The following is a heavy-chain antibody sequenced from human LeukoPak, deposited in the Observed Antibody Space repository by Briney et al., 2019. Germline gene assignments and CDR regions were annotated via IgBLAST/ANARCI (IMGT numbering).Heavy chain of an antibody. CDR3: TADTPDTGSGEFEY. Sequence: GGSLRLSCAASGFTFINAWMTWVRQAPGKGLEWVGRIKSGGTADYAAPVRGRFTISRDDSKNTLSLQMNSLKTEDTAMYYCTADTPDTGSGEFEYWGQGTLVTVSS. V-gene: IGHV3-15*01. D-gene: IGHD1-26*01. CDR2: IKSGGTA. J-gene: IGHJ4*02. CDR1: GFTFINAW.